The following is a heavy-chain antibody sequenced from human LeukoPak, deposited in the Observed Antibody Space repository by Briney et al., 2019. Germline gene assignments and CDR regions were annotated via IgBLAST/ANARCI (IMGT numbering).Heavy chain of an antibody. J-gene: IGHJ4*02. CDR3: ARDRGDDYGDYFWLD. D-gene: IGHD4-17*01. CDR1: GGSFSGYY. CDR2: INHSGST. V-gene: IGHV4-34*01. Sequence: PSETLSLTCAAYGGSFSGYYWSWIRQPPGKGLEWIGEINHSGSTNYNPSLKSRVTISVDTSKNQFSLKLSSVTAADTAVYYCARDRGDDYGDYFWLDWGQGTLVTVSS.